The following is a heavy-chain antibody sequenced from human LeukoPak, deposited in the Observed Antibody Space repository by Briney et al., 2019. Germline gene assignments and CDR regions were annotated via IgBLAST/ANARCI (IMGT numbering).Heavy chain of an antibody. CDR1: GGSFSGYY. CDR2: INHSGST. V-gene: IGHV4-34*01. Sequence: SETLSLTCAVYGGSFSGYYWSWIRQPPGKGLEWIGEINHSGSTNYNPSLKSRVTISVDTSKNQFSLKLSSVTAADTAVYYCARRGDTAMFYWGQGTLVTVSS. J-gene: IGHJ4*02. CDR3: ARRGDTAMFY. D-gene: IGHD5-18*01.